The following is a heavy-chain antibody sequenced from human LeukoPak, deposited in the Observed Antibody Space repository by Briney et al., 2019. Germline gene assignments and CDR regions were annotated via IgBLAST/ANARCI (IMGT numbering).Heavy chain of an antibody. CDR1: GFTFSSYG. D-gene: IGHD4-17*01. CDR3: ARDRDYAFDY. Sequence: GGSLRLSCAASGFTFSSYGMHWVRQAPGKGLGWVAVIWYDGSNKYYADSVKGRFTISRDNSKNTLYLQMNSLRAEDTAVYYCARDRDYAFDYWGQGTLVTVSS. CDR2: IWYDGSNK. V-gene: IGHV3-33*01. J-gene: IGHJ4*02.